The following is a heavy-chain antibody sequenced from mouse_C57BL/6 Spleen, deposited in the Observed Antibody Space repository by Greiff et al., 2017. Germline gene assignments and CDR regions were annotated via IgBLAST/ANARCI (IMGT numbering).Heavy chain of an antibody. V-gene: IGHV1-42*01. CDR1: GYSFTGYY. D-gene: IGHD3-2*02. CDR2: INPSTGGT. J-gene: IGHJ3*01. CDR3: ARGGQLRLGDWFAY. Sequence: EVQLQQSGPELVKPGASVKISCKASGYSFTGYYMNWVKQSPEKSLEWIGEINPSTGGTTYNQKFKAKATLTVDKSSSTAYMQLKSLTSEDSAVYYGARGGQLRLGDWFAYWGQGTLVTVSA.